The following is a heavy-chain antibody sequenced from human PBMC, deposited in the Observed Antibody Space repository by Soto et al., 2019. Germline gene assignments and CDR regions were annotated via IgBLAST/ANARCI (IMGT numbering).Heavy chain of an antibody. D-gene: IGHD3-9*01. CDR1: GFTFSSYS. V-gene: IGHV3-21*01. Sequence: GGSLRLSCAASGFTFSSYSMNWVRQAPGKGLEWVSSISSSSSYIYYADSVKGRFTISRDNAKNSLYLQMNSLRAEDTAVYYCERSYYDILTGYKSVPSNIAKIWGQGTMVTVSS. CDR2: ISSSSSYI. J-gene: IGHJ3*02. CDR3: ERSYYDILTGYKSVPSNIAKI.